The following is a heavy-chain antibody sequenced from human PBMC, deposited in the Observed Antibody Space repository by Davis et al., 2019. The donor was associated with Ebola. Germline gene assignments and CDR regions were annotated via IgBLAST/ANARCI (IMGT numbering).Heavy chain of an antibody. CDR1: GYTFTSYY. V-gene: IGHV1-46*01. CDR2: INISGGTT. J-gene: IGHJ4*02. D-gene: IGHD1-26*01. Sequence: ASVTVSFQAPGYTFTSYYMYWVRQAPGQGLEWMGIINISGGTTNYAQKFQGRVTMTRDTSMRTVYMELSSLRSEDTAVYYCARDFNVGSATSMGFWGQGTLVTVSS. CDR3: ARDFNVGSATSMGF.